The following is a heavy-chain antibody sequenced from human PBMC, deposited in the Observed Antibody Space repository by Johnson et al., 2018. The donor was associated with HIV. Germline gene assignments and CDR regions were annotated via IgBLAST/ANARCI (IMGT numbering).Heavy chain of an antibody. D-gene: IGHD3-3*02. CDR3: ARGGAFHAFDI. V-gene: IGHV3-66*01. Sequence: VQLVESGGGVVQPGRSMRLSCAASGFTVSSNYMSWVRQAPGKGLEWVSVIYSGGSTYYADSVKGRFTISRDNAKNTLYLQMNSLRAEDTAMYFCARGGAFHAFDIWGHGTTVTVSS. J-gene: IGHJ3*02. CDR2: IYSGGST. CDR1: GFTVSSNY.